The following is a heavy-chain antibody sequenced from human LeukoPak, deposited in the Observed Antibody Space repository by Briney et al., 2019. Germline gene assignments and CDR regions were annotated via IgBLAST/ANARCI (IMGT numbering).Heavy chain of an antibody. CDR2: ISGSGGST. J-gene: IGHJ4*02. CDR1: GFTFSSYG. CDR3: AKSGLNCFDY. Sequence: QPGGSLRLSCAASGFTFSSYGMSWVRQAPGKGLEWVSAISGSGGSTYYADSVKGRFTISRDNSKDTLYLQMNSLRAEYSAVYCCAKSGLNCFDYWGQGTLVTVSS. D-gene: IGHD2-15*01. V-gene: IGHV3-23*01.